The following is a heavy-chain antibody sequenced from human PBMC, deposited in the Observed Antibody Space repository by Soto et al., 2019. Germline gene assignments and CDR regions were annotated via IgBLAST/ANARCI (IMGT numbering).Heavy chain of an antibody. J-gene: IGHJ2*01. D-gene: IGHD4-17*01. CDR3: TSLPNIDGAVGGRHLDL. CDR1: GFTFSGSA. Sequence: EVQLVESGGGLVQPGGSLRLSCAASGFTFSGSAMHWVRQASGRGLEWIGRIRNKVNKYATVYAASVTGRFTIFRDDSKNTAYLQMNNLNTGDTAVYYCTSLPNIDGAVGGRHLDLWGRGTLVTVSS. CDR2: IRNKVNKYAT. V-gene: IGHV3-73*02.